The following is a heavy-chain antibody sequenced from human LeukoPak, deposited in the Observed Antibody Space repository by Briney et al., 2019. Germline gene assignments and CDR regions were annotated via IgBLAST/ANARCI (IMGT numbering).Heavy chain of an antibody. CDR2: IYSGGST. Sequence: PGGSLRLSCAASGFTVSSNYMSWVRQAPGKGLEWVSVIYSGGSTYYADSVKGRFTISRDNSENTLYLQMNSLRAEDTAVYYCASDREGYFDYWGQGTLVTVSS. V-gene: IGHV3-66*01. CDR1: GFTVSSNY. D-gene: IGHD1-26*01. CDR3: ASDREGYFDY. J-gene: IGHJ4*02.